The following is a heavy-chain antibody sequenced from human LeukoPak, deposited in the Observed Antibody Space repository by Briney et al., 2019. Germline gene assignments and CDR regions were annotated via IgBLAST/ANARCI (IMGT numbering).Heavy chain of an antibody. Sequence: GGSLRLSCAVSGFTFSSYWMHWVRQAPGKGLVWVSRISSDGSSTTYADSVKGRFTISRDNAKNTLYLQMNSLRAEDTAVYYCGRGGKVEQLVLARWGQGSLVTVSS. CDR3: GRGGKVEQLVLAR. J-gene: IGHJ4*02. V-gene: IGHV3-74*01. D-gene: IGHD6-13*01. CDR1: GFTFSSYW. CDR2: ISSDGSST.